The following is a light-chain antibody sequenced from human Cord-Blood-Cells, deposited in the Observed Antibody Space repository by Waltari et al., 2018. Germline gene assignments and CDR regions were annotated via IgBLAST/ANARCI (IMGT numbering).Light chain of an antibody. CDR1: QSVSSN. CDR2: GAS. Sequence: EIVMTQSPAILSVSPGERATLSCRASQSVSSNLAWYQQKPGQAPRLLIYGASTRATGIPARFSGSGSGTEFTLTISSLQSEDFAVYYCQQYNNWPIFTFGPGTKVDIK. CDR3: QQYNNWPIFT. J-gene: IGKJ3*01. V-gene: IGKV3-15*01.